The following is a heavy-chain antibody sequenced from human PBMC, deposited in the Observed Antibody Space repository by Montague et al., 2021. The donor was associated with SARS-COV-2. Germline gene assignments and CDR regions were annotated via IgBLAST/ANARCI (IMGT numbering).Heavy chain of an antibody. CDR2: INHSGST. V-gene: IGHV4-34*01. Sequence: SETLSLTCAVYGGSFSGYYWSWIRQPPGKGLEWIGEINHSGSTNYNPSLKSRVTISVDTSKNQFSLKLSSVTAADTAVYYCARGVGRGYSGYEGEYWGQGTPVTVSS. D-gene: IGHD5-12*01. CDR1: GGSFSGYY. CDR3: ARGVGRGYSGYEGEY. J-gene: IGHJ4*02.